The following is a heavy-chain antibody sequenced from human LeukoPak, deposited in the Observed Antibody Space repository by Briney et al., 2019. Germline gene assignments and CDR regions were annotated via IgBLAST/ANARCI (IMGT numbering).Heavy chain of an antibody. CDR1: GFTFRSYW. CDR3: ARDPRMALLDY. CDR2: INSDGST. V-gene: IGHV3-74*01. D-gene: IGHD2-8*01. J-gene: IGHJ4*02. Sequence: PGGSLRLSCAASGFTFRSYWMHWVRQVPGKGLVWVSRINSDGSTSYADSVKGRFTISRDNVKNTLYLQMNSLRVEDTAVYYCARDPRMALLDYWGQGTLVTVSS.